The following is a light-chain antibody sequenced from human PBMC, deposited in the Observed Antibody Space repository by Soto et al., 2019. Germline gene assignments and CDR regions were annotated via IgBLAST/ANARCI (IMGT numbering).Light chain of an antibody. CDR2: DVS. J-gene: IGKJ5*01. V-gene: IGKV3-15*01. CDR3: QQYNNWPFS. Sequence: EVVMTQSPATPSLSPGERATLSCMAGQGVTTNFAWYQQKSGQSPRLLIYDVSTRATGVPARFSGTGSETDFTLTISGLQSEDSAVYFCQQYNNWPFSFGQGTRLEIK. CDR1: QGVTTN.